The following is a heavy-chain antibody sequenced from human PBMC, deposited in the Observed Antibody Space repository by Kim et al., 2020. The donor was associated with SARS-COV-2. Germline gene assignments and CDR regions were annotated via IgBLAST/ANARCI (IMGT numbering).Heavy chain of an antibody. V-gene: IGHV3-72*01. CDR3: ARVVLRSAWHPFED. Sequence: YAASVKGRFTISTDESKNSLYLQMNSLKTEDTALYYCARVVLRSAWHPFEDWGQGTLVTVSS. J-gene: IGHJ4*02. D-gene: IGHD3-3*01.